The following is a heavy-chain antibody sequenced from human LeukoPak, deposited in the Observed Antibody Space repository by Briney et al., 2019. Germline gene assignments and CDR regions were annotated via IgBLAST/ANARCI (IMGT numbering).Heavy chain of an antibody. CDR1: GYTFTGYY. CDR2: INPNSGGT. D-gene: IGHD3-9*01. Sequence: GASVKVSCKASGYTFTGYYMHWVRQAPGQGLEWMGWINPNSGGTNYAQKFQSRVTMTRDTSISTAYMELSRLRSDDTAVYYCARDLSDILTGYSHFDYWGQGTLVTVSS. V-gene: IGHV1-2*02. J-gene: IGHJ4*02. CDR3: ARDLSDILTGYSHFDY.